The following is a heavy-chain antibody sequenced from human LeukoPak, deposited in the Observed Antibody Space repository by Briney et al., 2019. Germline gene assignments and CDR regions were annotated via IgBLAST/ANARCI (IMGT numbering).Heavy chain of an antibody. CDR2: IYHSGST. V-gene: IGHV4-39*07. D-gene: IGHD5-12*01. CDR1: GGSISSSSSY. CDR3: ARKDPGYSGYSDFDY. J-gene: IGHJ4*02. Sequence: SETLSLTCTVSGGSISSSSSYWGWIRQPPGKGLEWIGNIYHSGSTYYNPSLKSRVTISLDTSKNQFSLKLSSVTAADTAVYYCARKDPGYSGYSDFDYWGQGTLVTVSS.